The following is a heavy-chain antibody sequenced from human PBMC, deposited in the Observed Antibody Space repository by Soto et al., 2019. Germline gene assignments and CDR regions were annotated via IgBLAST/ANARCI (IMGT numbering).Heavy chain of an antibody. J-gene: IGHJ4*02. D-gene: IGHD6-13*01. CDR3: ARHHVRGRTIAGAAEF. CDR1: GGSFTGYY. V-gene: IGHV4-34*01. CDR2: INQSGNT. Sequence: SETLSLTCAVYGGSFTGYYWSWIXQPPGKGLEWIGEINQSGNTNYNPSLKSRVTISVDTSKNQLFLNLTSVTAADTAMYYCARHHVRGRTIAGAAEFWGQGTLVTVSS.